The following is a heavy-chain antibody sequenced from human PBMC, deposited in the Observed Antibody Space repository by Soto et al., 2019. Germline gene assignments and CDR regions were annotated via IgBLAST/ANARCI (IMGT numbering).Heavy chain of an antibody. J-gene: IGHJ5*02. D-gene: IGHD2-2*01. Sequence: SETLSLTCTVSGGSISSGGYYWSWIRQHPGKGLEWIGYIYYSGSTYYNPSLKSRVTISVDTSKNQFSLKLSSVTAADTAVYYCARAGYQLLYWFDPWGQGTLVTVSS. CDR1: GGSISSGGYY. CDR2: IYYSGST. CDR3: ARAGYQLLYWFDP. V-gene: IGHV4-31*03.